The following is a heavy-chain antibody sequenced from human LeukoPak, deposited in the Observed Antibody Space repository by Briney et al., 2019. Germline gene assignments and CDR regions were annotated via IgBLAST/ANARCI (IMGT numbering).Heavy chain of an antibody. CDR3: ARFYDFWSGSDY. V-gene: IGHV3-7*01. J-gene: IGHJ4*02. Sequence: GGSLRLSCAASGFTFSSYGMSWVRQAPGKGLEWVANIKQDGSEKYYVDSVKGRFTISRDNAKNSLYLQMNSLRAEDTAVYYCARFYDFWSGSDYWGQGTLVTVSS. CDR1: GFTFSSYG. D-gene: IGHD3-3*01. CDR2: IKQDGSEK.